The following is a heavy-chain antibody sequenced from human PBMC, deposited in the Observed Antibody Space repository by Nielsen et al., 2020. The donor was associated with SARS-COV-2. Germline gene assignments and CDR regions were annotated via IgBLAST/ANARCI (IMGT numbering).Heavy chain of an antibody. CDR1: GYSFSRYP. CDR2: IDTTILKP. Sequence: ASVKVSCKASGYSFSRYPMNWVRQAPGQGLEWMGWIDTTILKPTPAQGFTGRFVFSSDTSVSTASLQISTLRAEDTAVYYCARENSGPGGTASYGMDLWGQGTTVTVSS. V-gene: IGHV7-4-1*02. J-gene: IGHJ6*02. CDR3: ARENSGPGGTASYGMDL. D-gene: IGHD3-10*01.